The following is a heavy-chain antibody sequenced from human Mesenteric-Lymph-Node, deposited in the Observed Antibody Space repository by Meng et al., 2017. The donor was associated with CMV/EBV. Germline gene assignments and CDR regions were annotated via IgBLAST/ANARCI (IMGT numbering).Heavy chain of an antibody. CDR3: ARGWELMY. CDR1: GYTFTTYG. Sequence: ASVKVSCKASGYTFTTYGISWVRQAPGQGPEWMGWISTSNGKTIYAQKLQGRVTLTTDTSTSTAYMELRSLTSDDTAVYYCARGWELMYWGQGTLVTVSS. V-gene: IGHV1-18*01. J-gene: IGHJ4*02. D-gene: IGHD1-26*01. CDR2: ISTSNGKT.